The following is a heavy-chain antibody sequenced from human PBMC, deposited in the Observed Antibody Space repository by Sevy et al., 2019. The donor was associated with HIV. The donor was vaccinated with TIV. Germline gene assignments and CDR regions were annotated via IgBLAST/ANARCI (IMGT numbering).Heavy chain of an antibody. CDR3: ARVAAY. J-gene: IGHJ4*02. V-gene: IGHV4-38-2*01. CDR2: IYHSGST. Sequence: SETLSLTCAVSGYSISSGYQWGWIRQPPGKGMVWIGTIYHSGSTYYNPSLKSRVTISVDTSKNQFSLKVNSMTAADTAVYFCARVAAYWGQGILVTVSS. D-gene: IGHD6-25*01. CDR1: GYSISSGYQ.